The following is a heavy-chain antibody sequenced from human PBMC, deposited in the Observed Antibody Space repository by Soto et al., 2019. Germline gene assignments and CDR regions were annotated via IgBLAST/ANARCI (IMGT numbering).Heavy chain of an antibody. D-gene: IGHD6-19*01. J-gene: IGHJ4*02. CDR3: AREEGSYSSGRGVLGY. V-gene: IGHV4-59*01. CDR1: GGSISSYY. CDR2: LYYSGST. Sequence: QVQLQESGPGLVKPSETLSLTCTVSGGSISSYYWSWIRQPPGKGLEWIGYLYYSGSTNYNPSLKSRVTISVDTSKNQFSLKLSSVTAADTAVYYCAREEGSYSSGRGVLGYWGQGTLVTVSS.